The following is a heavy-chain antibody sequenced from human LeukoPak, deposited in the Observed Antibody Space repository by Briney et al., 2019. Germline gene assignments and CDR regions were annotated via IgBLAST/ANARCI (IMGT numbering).Heavy chain of an antibody. D-gene: IGHD3-16*02. J-gene: IGHJ3*02. Sequence: SETLSLTCAVYGGSFSGYYWSWIRQPPGKGLEWIGDINHSGSTNYNPSLKSRVTISVDTSKNQFSLKLSSVTAADTAVYYCARTPYDYVWGSYRPDAFDIWGQGTMVTVSS. CDR3: ARTPYDYVWGSYRPDAFDI. CDR1: GGSFSGYY. CDR2: INHSGST. V-gene: IGHV4-34*01.